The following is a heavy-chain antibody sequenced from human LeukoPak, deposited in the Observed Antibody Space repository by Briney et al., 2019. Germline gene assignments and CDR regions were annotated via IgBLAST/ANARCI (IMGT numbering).Heavy chain of an antibody. CDR2: ITYDGSNK. Sequence: GGSLRLSCAASGFTFSTYGMHWVRQAPGKGLEWVACITYDGSNKEYADSVKGRFTISRDNAKNSVYLQMNSLRVEDTAVYYCARDHVGGKYYYMDVWGKGTTVTVSS. D-gene: IGHD3-16*01. J-gene: IGHJ6*03. CDR3: ARDHVGGKYYYMDV. V-gene: IGHV3-30*02. CDR1: GFTFSTYG.